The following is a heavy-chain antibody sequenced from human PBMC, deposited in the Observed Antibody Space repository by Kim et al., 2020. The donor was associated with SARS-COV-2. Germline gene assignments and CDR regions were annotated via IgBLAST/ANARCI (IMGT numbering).Heavy chain of an antibody. CDR2: MNPNSGNT. J-gene: IGHJ5*02. CDR1: GYTFTSYD. CDR3: ARASWFGEFNWFDP. D-gene: IGHD3-10*01. Sequence: ASVKVSCKASGYTFTSYDINWVRQATGQGLEWMGWMNPNSGNTGYAQKFQGRVTMTRNTSISTAYMELSSLRSEDTAVYYCARASWFGEFNWFDPWGQGTLVTVSS. V-gene: IGHV1-8*01.